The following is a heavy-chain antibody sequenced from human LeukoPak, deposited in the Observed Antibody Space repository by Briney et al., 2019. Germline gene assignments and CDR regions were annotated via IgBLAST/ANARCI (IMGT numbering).Heavy chain of an antibody. J-gene: IGHJ6*03. CDR2: IYYSGST. Sequence: PSETLSLTCTVSGGSISSSSYYWGWIRQPPGKGLEWIGSIYYSGSTYYNPSLKSRVTISVDTSKNQFSLKLSSVTAADTAVYYCARHVYYDILTGYWYYYYMDVWGKGTTVTVSS. D-gene: IGHD3-9*01. CDR1: GGSISSSSYY. CDR3: ARHVYYDILTGYWYYYYMDV. V-gene: IGHV4-39*01.